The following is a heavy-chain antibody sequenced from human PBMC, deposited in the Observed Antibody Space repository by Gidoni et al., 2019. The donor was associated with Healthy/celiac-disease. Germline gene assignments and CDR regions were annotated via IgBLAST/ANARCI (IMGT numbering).Heavy chain of an antibody. V-gene: IGHV4-39*01. J-gene: IGHJ5*02. CDR3: ARQDIYTRPGFDP. Sequence: QLQLQESGPGLVKHSETLSLTCTVSGGSISSSSYYWGWIRQPPGKGLEWIGSIYYSGSTYYNPSLKSRVTISVDTSKNQFSLKLSSVTAADTAVYYCARQDIYTRPGFDPWGQGTLVTVSS. CDR1: GGSISSSSYY. D-gene: IGHD4-4*01. CDR2: IYYSGST.